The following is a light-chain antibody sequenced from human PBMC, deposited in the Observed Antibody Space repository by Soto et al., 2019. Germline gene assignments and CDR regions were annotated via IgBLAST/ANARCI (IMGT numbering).Light chain of an antibody. CDR2: GAS. V-gene: IGKV3-15*01. J-gene: IGKJ5*01. CDR1: QSVSGS. CDR3: QQYNHWPPTT. Sequence: DIVWTQSPGTLSLSQGERAELSCRASQSVSGSYVAWYQQKPGQAPRLLIYGASTRATGIPARFSGSGSGTEFTLTISSLQSEDFAVYYCQQYNHWPPTTFGQGTRLEI.